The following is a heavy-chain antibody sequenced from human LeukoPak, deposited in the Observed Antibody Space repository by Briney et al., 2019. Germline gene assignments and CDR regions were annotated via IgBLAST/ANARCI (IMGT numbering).Heavy chain of an antibody. Sequence: PGRSLRLSCAASGFTFSSYGMHWVRQAPGKGLEWVAVIWYDGSNKYYADSVKGRFTISGDNSKNTLYLQMNSLRAEDTAVYYCARAMVRGVPGGGFDPWGQGTLVTVSS. V-gene: IGHV3-33*01. D-gene: IGHD3-10*01. CDR2: IWYDGSNK. CDR1: GFTFSSYG. J-gene: IGHJ5*02. CDR3: ARAMVRGVPGGGFDP.